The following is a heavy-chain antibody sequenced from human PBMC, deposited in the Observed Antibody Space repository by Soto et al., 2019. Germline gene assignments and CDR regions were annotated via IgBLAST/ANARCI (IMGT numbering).Heavy chain of an antibody. V-gene: IGHV4-34*01. Sequence: PSETLSLTCAVYGGSFSGYYWSWIRQPPGKGLEWIGEINHSGSTNYNPSLKSRVTISVDTSKNQFSLKLSSVTAADTAVYYCARGFYEWGQGTLVTVSS. CDR1: GGSFSGYY. D-gene: IGHD5-12*01. CDR2: INHSGST. CDR3: ARGFYE. J-gene: IGHJ4*02.